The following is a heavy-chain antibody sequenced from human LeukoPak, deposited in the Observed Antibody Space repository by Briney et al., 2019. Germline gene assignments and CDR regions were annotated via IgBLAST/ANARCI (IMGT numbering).Heavy chain of an antibody. Sequence: SVKVSCKAPGGTFSSYAISWVRQAPGQGLEWMGGIIPIFGTANYAQKFQGRVTITTDESTSTAYMELSSLRSEDTAVYYCASRYYYGSGPHPDYWGQGTLVTVSS. D-gene: IGHD3-10*01. CDR3: ASRYYYGSGPHPDY. J-gene: IGHJ4*02. V-gene: IGHV1-69*05. CDR1: GGTFSSYA. CDR2: IIPIFGTA.